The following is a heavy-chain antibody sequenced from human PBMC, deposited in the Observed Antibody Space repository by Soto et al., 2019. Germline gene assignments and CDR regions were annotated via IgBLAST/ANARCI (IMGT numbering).Heavy chain of an antibody. CDR3: ARVGASFGKLYYYYMDA. CDR2: IYYSGST. D-gene: IGHD3-3*01. J-gene: IGHJ6*03. CDR1: GGSISSYY. Sequence: SETLSLTCTVSGGSISSYYWSWIRQPPGKGLEWIGYIYYSGSTNYNPSLKSRITISVDTSKNQFSLKLSSVTAADTAVHYCARVGASFGKLYYYYMDAWGKGTTLTVSS. V-gene: IGHV4-59*01.